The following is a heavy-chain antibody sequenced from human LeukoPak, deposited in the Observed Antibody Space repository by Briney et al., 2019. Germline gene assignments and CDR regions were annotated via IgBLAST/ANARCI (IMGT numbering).Heavy chain of an antibody. CDR3: ARGQYCSGGSCYSDWFDP. CDR1: GGSISSGGYY. Sequence: SETLSLTCTVSGGSISSGGYYWSWIRQHPGKGLEWIGYIYYSGSTSYNPSLKSRVTISVDTSKNQFSLKLSSVTAADTAVYYCARGQYCSGGSCYSDWFDPWGQGTLVTVSS. CDR2: IYYSGST. J-gene: IGHJ5*02. D-gene: IGHD2-15*01. V-gene: IGHV4-31*03.